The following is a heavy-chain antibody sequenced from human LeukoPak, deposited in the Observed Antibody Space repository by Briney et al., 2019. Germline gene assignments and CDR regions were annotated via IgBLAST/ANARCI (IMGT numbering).Heavy chain of an antibody. CDR1: GYSFSNYW. CDR2: IYPGDSDT. Sequence: GESLKTSCKGSGYSFSNYWIGWVRQMPGKGLEWMGIIYPGDSDTRYSPSFQGQVTISADKSISTAYLQWSSLKASDTAMYYCARQRGWFGELSNFDYWGQGTLVTVSS. CDR3: ARQRGWFGELSNFDY. J-gene: IGHJ4*02. D-gene: IGHD3-10*01. V-gene: IGHV5-51*01.